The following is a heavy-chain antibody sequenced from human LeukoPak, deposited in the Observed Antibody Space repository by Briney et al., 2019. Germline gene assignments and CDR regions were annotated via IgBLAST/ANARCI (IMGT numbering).Heavy chain of an antibody. CDR1: GGSISSYY. V-gene: IGHV4-4*07. Sequence: SETLSLTCTVSGGSISSYYWSWIRQPAGKGLEWIGRIYTSGSTNYNPSLKSRVTMSVDTSKNQFSLKLSSLTAADTAVYYCAGSDFDYGGNRPVDYWGQGTLVTVSS. J-gene: IGHJ4*02. CDR3: AGSDFDYGGNRPVDY. D-gene: IGHD4-23*01. CDR2: IYTSGST.